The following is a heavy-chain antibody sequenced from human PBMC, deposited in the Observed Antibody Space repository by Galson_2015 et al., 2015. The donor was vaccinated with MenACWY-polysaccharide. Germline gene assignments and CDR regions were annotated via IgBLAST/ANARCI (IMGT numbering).Heavy chain of an antibody. CDR3: ARGKAVTSTNDYFDY. CDR2: INPSGGST. J-gene: IGHJ4*02. CDR1: GYSFTSNY. Sequence: SVKVSCKASGYSFTSNYIHWVRQAPGQGLEWMGIINPSGGSTTYAQKLQGRVTMTRDTSKRTVYVELSSLSFEDTAVYYCARGKAVTSTNDYFDYWGQGTLVTVSS. V-gene: IGHV1-46*04. D-gene: IGHD6-19*01.